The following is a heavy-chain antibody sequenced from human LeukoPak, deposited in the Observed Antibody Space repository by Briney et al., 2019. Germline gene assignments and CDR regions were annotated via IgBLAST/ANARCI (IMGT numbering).Heavy chain of an antibody. CDR1: GGSISGSSYY. CDR2: VYYGGNT. Sequence: PSETLSLTCSVSGGSISGSSYYWGWIRQPPGKGPEWIVSVYYGGNTYYNPSLKSRVTISVDTSKNQFSLKLSSVTAAETAVYYCARHDSSGPYNAFDIWGQGTMVTVSS. CDR3: ARHDSSGPYNAFDI. V-gene: IGHV4-39*01. D-gene: IGHD3-22*01. J-gene: IGHJ3*02.